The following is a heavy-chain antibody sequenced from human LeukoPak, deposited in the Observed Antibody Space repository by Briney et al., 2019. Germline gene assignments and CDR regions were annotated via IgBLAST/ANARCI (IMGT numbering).Heavy chain of an antibody. CDR1: GFTFSSYA. CDR3: AKDPYSGSPRGFDY. J-gene: IGHJ4*02. CDR2: ISPSGGST. V-gene: IGHV3-23*01. D-gene: IGHD1-26*01. Sequence: PGGSLRLSCAASGFTFSSYAMSWVRQAPGEGLEWVSTISPSGGSTFYADSVKGRFTIFRDNSKNTLYLQMNNLRVDDTAVYYCAKDPYSGSPRGFDYWGQGTPVAASS.